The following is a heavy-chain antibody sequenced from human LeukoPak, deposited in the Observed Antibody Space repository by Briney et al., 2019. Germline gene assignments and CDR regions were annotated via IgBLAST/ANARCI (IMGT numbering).Heavy chain of an antibody. D-gene: IGHD4-23*01. J-gene: IGHJ4*02. CDR1: GYSISRDYY. Sequence: PSETLSLTCTVSGYSISRDYYWGWIRQPPGKGLEWIGYIYYSGSTNYNPSLKSRVTISVDTSKNQFSLKLSSVTAADTAVYYCARVLAYGGNFYFDYWGQGTLVTVSS. CDR2: IYYSGST. V-gene: IGHV4-38-2*02. CDR3: ARVLAYGGNFYFDY.